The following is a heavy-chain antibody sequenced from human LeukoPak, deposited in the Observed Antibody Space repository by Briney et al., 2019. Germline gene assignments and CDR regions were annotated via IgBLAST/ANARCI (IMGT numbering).Heavy chain of an antibody. Sequence: GASVKVSCKASGYTFTSYYMHWVRQAPGQGLEWMGIINPSGGSTSYAQKFQGRVTMTRDTSTSTVYMELSSLRSEDTAVYYCARDPRGYSGYDNPFDYWGQGTLVTVSS. V-gene: IGHV1-46*01. D-gene: IGHD5-12*01. CDR3: ARDPRGYSGYDNPFDY. CDR2: INPSGGST. CDR1: GYTFTSYY. J-gene: IGHJ4*02.